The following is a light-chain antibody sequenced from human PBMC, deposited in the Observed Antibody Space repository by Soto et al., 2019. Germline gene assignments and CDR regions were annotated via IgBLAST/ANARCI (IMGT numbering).Light chain of an antibody. V-gene: IGKV3-20*01. Sequence: LTQSPGTLSLSKGKRATLSCRASQSISSSYLAWYQQKPGQAPRLLIYGASSRATGIPDRFSGSGSGTDFTLTISRLEPEDFAVYYCQQYGSSPTTFGQGTMVDIK. CDR2: GAS. J-gene: IGKJ1*01. CDR3: QQYGSSPTT. CDR1: QSISSSY.